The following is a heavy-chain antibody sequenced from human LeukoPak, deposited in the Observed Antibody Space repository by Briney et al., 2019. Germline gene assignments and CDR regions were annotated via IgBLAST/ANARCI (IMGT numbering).Heavy chain of an antibody. CDR2: ISGSGGSR. V-gene: IGHV3-23*01. J-gene: IGHJ4*02. CDR3: AKRLFDY. Sequence: PGGTLRLSCAASGFTFSTYGMSWVRQAPGKGLEWVSGISGSGGSRFYTDSVKGRFTISRDNSKNTLYLQMNSLRAEDTAVYYCAKRLFDYWGQGTLVTVSS. CDR1: GFTFSTYG.